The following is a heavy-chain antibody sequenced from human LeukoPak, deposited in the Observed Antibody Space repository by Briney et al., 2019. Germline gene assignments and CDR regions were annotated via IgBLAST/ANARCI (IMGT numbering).Heavy chain of an antibody. CDR2: IKSKADGGTT. CDR3: TTDYYYYESSRYKSFDY. D-gene: IGHD3-22*01. Sequence: GGSLRVSCAASGFTFTNVWMSWVRQAPGKGLEWVGHIKSKADGGTTDYAAPVKDRFTISRDDSKNTLYLQMNSLKTEDTAVYYCTTDYYYYESSRYKSFDYWGQGTLVTVSS. CDR1: GFTFTNVW. J-gene: IGHJ4*02. V-gene: IGHV3-15*01.